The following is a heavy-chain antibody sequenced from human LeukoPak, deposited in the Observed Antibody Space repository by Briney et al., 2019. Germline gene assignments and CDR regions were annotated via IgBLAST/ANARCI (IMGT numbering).Heavy chain of an antibody. CDR2: ISYDGSDK. J-gene: IGHJ4*02. V-gene: IGHV3-30*18. Sequence: PGRSLRLSCAASGFSFSTYGMHWVRQAPGKGLEWVTVISYDGSDKYYADSVKGRFIISRDNSRNTLYLQMNSLRVEDTAVYYCAKEVGTFTLDYWGQGTLVTVSS. D-gene: IGHD1-26*01. CDR1: GFSFSTYG. CDR3: AKEVGTFTLDY.